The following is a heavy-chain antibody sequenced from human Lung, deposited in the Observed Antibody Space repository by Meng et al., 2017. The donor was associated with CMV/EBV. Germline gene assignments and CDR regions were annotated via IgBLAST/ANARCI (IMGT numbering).Heavy chain of an antibody. CDR3: AKVGGYASMYDY. CDR2: IWDDGRNT. D-gene: IGHD3-22*01. V-gene: IGHV3-33*06. J-gene: IGHJ4*01. Sequence: CAASGFSCSRYDMHWVRQSPATGLQWVAHIWDDGRNTNYAESVKGRFTISRDNSKKTVYLQLNNLRTEDTAVYYCAKVGGYASMYDYWGRGTLVTVSS. CDR1: GFSCSRYD.